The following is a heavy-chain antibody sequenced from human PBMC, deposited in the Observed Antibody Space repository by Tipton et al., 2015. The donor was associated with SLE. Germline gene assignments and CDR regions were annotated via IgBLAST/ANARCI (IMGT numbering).Heavy chain of an antibody. CDR2: IYYSGST. D-gene: IGHD3-10*01. CDR3: ATNLILEGVPEY. Sequence: TLSLTCTVSGGSISSSSYYWGWIRQPPGKGLEWIGSIYYSGSTYYNPSLKSRVTISVDTSKNQFSLKLSSVTAADTAVYYCATNLILEGVPEYWAQGSLVTVSS. CDR1: GGSISSSSYY. V-gene: IGHV4-39*07. J-gene: IGHJ1*01.